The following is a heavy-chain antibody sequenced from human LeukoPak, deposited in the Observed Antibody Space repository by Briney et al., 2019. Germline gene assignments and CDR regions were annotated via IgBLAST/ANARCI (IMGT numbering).Heavy chain of an antibody. D-gene: IGHD3-10*01. J-gene: IGHJ4*02. V-gene: IGHV4-39*07. Sequence: SETLSLTCTVSGGSISSSSYYWGWIRQPPGKGLEWIGSIYYSGSTYYNPSLKSRVTISVDTSKNQFSLKLSSVTAADTAVYYCASDFMVRGVTDSDYWGQGTLVTVSS. CDR3: ASDFMVRGVTDSDY. CDR1: GGSISSSSYY. CDR2: IYYSGST.